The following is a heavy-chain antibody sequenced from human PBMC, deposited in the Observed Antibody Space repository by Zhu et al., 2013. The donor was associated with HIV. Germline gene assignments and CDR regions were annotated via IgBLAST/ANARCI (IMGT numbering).Heavy chain of an antibody. V-gene: IGHV4-31*03. CDR2: IHYIGDT. J-gene: IGHJ6*02. Sequence: QVQLQESGPGLVKPSQTLSLTCTVSGGSVSGAAYYWTWIRQLPGKGLEWIGYIHYIGDTSYNPSLKSRLTMSIDTSKSQFSLKLISVTAADTAVYYCARALGYGVDVWGQGTTVTVSS. D-gene: IGHD3-10*01. CDR3: ARALGYGVDV. CDR1: GGSVSGAAYY.